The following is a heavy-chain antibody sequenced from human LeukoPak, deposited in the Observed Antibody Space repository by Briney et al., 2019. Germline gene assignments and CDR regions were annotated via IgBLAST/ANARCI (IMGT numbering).Heavy chain of an antibody. D-gene: IGHD2-8*01. Sequence: PGGSLRLSCAASGFTFSSYSMNWVRQAPGKGLEWVAYIRSSGSPIYYADSVKGRFTISRDNARNSLYLQMNSLRAEDTAVYYCARATNGRFDIWGQGTMVTVSS. CDR3: ARATNGRFDI. J-gene: IGHJ3*02. V-gene: IGHV3-48*01. CDR1: GFTFSSYS. CDR2: IRSSGSPI.